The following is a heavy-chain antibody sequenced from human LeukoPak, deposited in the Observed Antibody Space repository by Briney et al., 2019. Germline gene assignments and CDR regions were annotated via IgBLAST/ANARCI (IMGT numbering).Heavy chain of an antibody. V-gene: IGHV3-66*01. D-gene: IGHD2-15*01. Sequence: GSLRLSCAASGFTVTNNDMSWVRQAPGKGLEWVSVITSGGSTYFADSVKGRFTVSRDNSKNTLSLQMNSLRVEDTAVYYCARDLISGPATHDSWGQGALVTVSS. J-gene: IGHJ4*02. CDR1: GFTVTNND. CDR3: ARDLISGPATHDS. CDR2: ITSGGST.